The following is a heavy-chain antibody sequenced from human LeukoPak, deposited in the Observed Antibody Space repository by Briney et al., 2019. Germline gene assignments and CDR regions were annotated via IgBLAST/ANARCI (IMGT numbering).Heavy chain of an antibody. D-gene: IGHD6-19*01. CDR2: IYTSGST. V-gene: IGHV4-61*02. CDR3: ARAEPLTSSGWYVNYFDY. Sequence: RPSQTLSLTCTVSGGSISSGSYYWSWIRQPAGKGLEWIGRIYTSGSTNYNPSLKSRVTISVDTSKNQFSLKLSSVTAADTAVYYCARAEPLTSSGWYVNYFDYWGRGTLVTVSS. CDR1: GGSISSGSYY. J-gene: IGHJ4*02.